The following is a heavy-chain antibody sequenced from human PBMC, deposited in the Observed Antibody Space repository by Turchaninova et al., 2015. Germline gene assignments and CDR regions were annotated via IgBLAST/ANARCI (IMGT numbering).Heavy chain of an antibody. V-gene: IGHV5-51*01. CDR3: ARQRSGFLSVVSLDF. CDR2: GYPGDTDT. Sequence: EVQLVQSGTAVKKPGESVKIACKTSGYSFSSYWIVWVRQTPEKGLEGMGGGYPGDTDTEQHSAIQSRGPHSVDEVTTTYSQWTVLKASDPALFFCARQRSGFLSVVSLDFWGQGTLVSVSS. CDR1: GYSFSSYW. J-gene: IGHJ4*02. D-gene: IGHD2-21*01.